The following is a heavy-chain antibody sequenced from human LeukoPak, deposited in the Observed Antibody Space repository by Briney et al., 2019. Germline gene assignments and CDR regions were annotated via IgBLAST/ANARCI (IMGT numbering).Heavy chain of an antibody. V-gene: IGHV4-59*01. Sequence: SETLSLTCTVSGGSISSYYWSWIRQPPGKGLDWIGYIYYSGSTNYNPSLKSRVTISVDTSKNQFSLKLSSVTAADTAVYYCARGRIAAAGTGWFDPWGQGTLVTVSS. J-gene: IGHJ5*02. CDR1: GGSISSYY. CDR3: ARGRIAAAGTGWFDP. CDR2: IYYSGST. D-gene: IGHD6-13*01.